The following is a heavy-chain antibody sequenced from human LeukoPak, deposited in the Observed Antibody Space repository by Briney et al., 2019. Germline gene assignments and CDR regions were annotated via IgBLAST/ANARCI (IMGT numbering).Heavy chain of an antibody. D-gene: IGHD4-17*01. V-gene: IGHV3-21*04. CDR2: ISSSSSYI. Sequence: GGSLRLSCAASGFTFSSYSMNWVRQAPGKGLEWVSSISSSSSYIYYADSVKGRFTISRDNSKNTLYLQMNSLRAEDTAVYYCARNYGDYGLFRYWGQGTLVTVSS. J-gene: IGHJ4*02. CDR3: ARNYGDYGLFRY. CDR1: GFTFSSYS.